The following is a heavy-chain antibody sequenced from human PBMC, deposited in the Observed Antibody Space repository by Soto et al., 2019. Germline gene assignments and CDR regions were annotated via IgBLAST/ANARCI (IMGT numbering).Heavy chain of an antibody. D-gene: IGHD3-10*01. CDR1: GYTFTSYD. CDR3: ARATRLLCLRELLSHSYYYGMDV. Sequence: ASVKVSCKASGYTFTSYDINWVRQATGQGLEWMGWMNPNSGNTGYAQKFQGRVTMSRNTSISTAYMELSSLRSEDTAVYYCARATRLLCLRELLSHSYYYGMDVWGQGTTVTVSS. J-gene: IGHJ6*02. V-gene: IGHV1-8*01. CDR2: MNPNSGNT.